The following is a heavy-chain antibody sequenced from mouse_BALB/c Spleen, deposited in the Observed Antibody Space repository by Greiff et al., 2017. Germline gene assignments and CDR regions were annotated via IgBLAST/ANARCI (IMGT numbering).Heavy chain of an antibody. V-gene: IGHV5-6-3*01. CDR1: GFTFSSYG. J-gene: IGHJ3*01. Sequence: EVQVVESGGGLVQPGGSLKLSCAASGFTFSSYGMSWVRQTPDKRLELVATINSNGGSTYYPDSVKGRFTISRDNAKNTLYLQMSSLKSEDTAMYYCARDEYYYGSSYWFAYWGQGTLVTVSA. CDR3: ARDEYYYGSSYWFAY. D-gene: IGHD1-1*01. CDR2: INSNGGST.